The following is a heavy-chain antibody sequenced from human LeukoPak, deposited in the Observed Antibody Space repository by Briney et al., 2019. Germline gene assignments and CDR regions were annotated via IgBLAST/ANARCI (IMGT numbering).Heavy chain of an antibody. J-gene: IGHJ4*02. D-gene: IGHD6-19*01. CDR1: GFTFSSYE. CDR2: ISSSGSTI. CDR3: AREDSSGKTLDY. Sequence: GGSLRLSCAASGFTFSSYEMNWVRQAPGKGLEWVSYISSSGSTIYYADSVKGRFTISGDNAKNSLDLQMNSLRAEDTAVYYCAREDSSGKTLDYWGQGTLVTVSS. V-gene: IGHV3-48*03.